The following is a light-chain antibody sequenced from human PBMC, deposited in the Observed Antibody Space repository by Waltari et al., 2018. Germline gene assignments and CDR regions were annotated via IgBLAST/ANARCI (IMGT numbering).Light chain of an antibody. V-gene: IGKV3-15*01. CDR1: QSVSSN. Sequence: EIVMTQSPATLSVSPGERATLSCRASQSVSSNLGWYQQKPGQAPRLLIYGASTRATGIPVRFSGSGSGTEFALSSSSLQSEGVAVYYCQQYNNWPRTFGQGTKVEVK. J-gene: IGKJ1*01. CDR2: GAS. CDR3: QQYNNWPRT.